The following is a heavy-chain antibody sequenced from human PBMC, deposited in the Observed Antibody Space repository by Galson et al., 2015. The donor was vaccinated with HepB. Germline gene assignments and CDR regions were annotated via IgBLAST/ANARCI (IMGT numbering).Heavy chain of an antibody. V-gene: IGHV3-7*01. CDR1: GFTFSSYW. Sequence: SLRLSCAASGFTFSSYWMSWVRQAPGKGLEWVANIKQDGSEKYYVDSVKGRFTISRDNAKNSLYLQMNSLRAEDTAVYYCARVRAGVGVAAADYWGQGTLVTVSS. J-gene: IGHJ4*02. CDR3: ARVRAGVGVAAADY. D-gene: IGHD6-13*01. CDR2: IKQDGSEK.